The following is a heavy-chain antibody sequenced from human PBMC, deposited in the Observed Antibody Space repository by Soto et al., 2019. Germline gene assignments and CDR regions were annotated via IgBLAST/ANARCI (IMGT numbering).Heavy chain of an antibody. V-gene: IGHV3-30*18. CDR1: GFTVNSNY. CDR2: ISYDGSNK. Sequence: PGGSLRLSCAASGFTVNSNYMHWVRQAPGKGLEWVAVISYDGSNKYYADSVKGRFTISRDDSKNTLYLQMNSLRAEDTAVYYCAKILLAATSQAGMDVWGQGTTVTVSS. J-gene: IGHJ6*02. D-gene: IGHD2-15*01. CDR3: AKILLAATSQAGMDV.